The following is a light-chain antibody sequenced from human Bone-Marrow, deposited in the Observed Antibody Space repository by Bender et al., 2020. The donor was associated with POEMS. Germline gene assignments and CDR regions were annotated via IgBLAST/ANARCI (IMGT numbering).Light chain of an antibody. J-gene: IGLJ3*02. CDR3: SSYTGSSTV. Sequence: QSALTQPASVSGSPGQSITISCTGTSNDVGGYNYVSWYQQHPGKAPQLMIYDVSYRPSGISNRFSGSKSGNTASLTISGLQAEDDADYYCSSYTGSSTVFGGGTKLTVL. CDR2: DVS. CDR1: SNDVGGYNY. V-gene: IGLV2-14*03.